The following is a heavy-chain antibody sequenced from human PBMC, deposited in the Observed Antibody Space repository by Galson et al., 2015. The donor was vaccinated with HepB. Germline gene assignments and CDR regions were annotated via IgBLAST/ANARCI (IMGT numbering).Heavy chain of an antibody. CDR1: GITFRSYG. V-gene: IGHV3-30*02. Sequence: SLRLSCATSGITFRSYGMHWVRQAPGKGLEWVAFIRYDGSNKYYADSVKGRFTISRDNSKNTLYLQMNSLRAEDTAVYYCAKDRVGYCSGGSCSLMDVWGQRTTVTVSS. CDR3: AKDRVGYCSGGSCSLMDV. D-gene: IGHD2-15*01. CDR2: IRYDGSNK. J-gene: IGHJ6*02.